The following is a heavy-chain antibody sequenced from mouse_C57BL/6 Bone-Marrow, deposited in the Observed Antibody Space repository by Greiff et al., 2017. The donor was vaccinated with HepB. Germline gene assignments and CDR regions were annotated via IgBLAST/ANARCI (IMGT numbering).Heavy chain of an antibody. CDR1: GYTFTSYW. D-gene: IGHD2-4*01. Sequence: VQLVESGAELVKPGASVKLSCKASGYTFTSYWMHWVKQRPGQGLEWIGMIHPNSGSTNYNEKFKSKATLTVDKSSSTAYMQLSSLTSEDSAVYYCARWRLQGYFDYWGQGTTLTVSS. V-gene: IGHV1-64*01. CDR2: IHPNSGST. J-gene: IGHJ2*01. CDR3: ARWRLQGYFDY.